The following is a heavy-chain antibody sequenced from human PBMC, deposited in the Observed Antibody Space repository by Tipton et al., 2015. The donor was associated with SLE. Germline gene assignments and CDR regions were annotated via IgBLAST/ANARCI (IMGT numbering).Heavy chain of an antibody. D-gene: IGHD1-14*01. V-gene: IGHV3-9*01. CDR2: ISWNSGSM. CDR3: TKDRGNHFFYHGMDV. Sequence: QLVQSGGGMVQPGKSLRLSCAASGFSFGAYATHWVRQVPGKGLEWVSGISWNSGSMGYADSVKGRFTISRDNAKNSLFLQMNDLRPEDTALYYCTKDRGNHFFYHGMDVWGQGTMVTVSS. CDR1: GFSFGAYA. J-gene: IGHJ6*02.